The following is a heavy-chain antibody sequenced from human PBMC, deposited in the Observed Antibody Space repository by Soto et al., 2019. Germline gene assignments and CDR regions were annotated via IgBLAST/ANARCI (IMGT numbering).Heavy chain of an antibody. CDR1: GFTFNSYG. Sequence: QVQLVESGGGVVQPGRSLRLSCAASGFTFNSYGMHWVRQGPGNGLEWVAVISYDSTKTYYADSVKGRFTISRDKSNSALYVQMNSLTGEDTAVYYCARTRSAWSDFHYYSLDVWGQGTTVTVSS. V-gene: IGHV3-30*03. CDR3: ARTRSAWSDFHYYSLDV. CDR2: ISYDSTKT. J-gene: IGHJ6*02. D-gene: IGHD1-26*01.